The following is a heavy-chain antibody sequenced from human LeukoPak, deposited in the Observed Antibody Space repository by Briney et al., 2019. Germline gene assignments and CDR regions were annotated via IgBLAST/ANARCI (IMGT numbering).Heavy chain of an antibody. CDR1: GGSISSYY. CDR3: ATAGEGPYYFDY. D-gene: IGHD7-27*01. Sequence: SETLSLTCTVSGGSISSYYWSWIRQPPGKGLEWIGDIYYSGSTNYNPSLKSRVTISVDTSKNQFSLKLSSVTAADTAVYYCATAGEGPYYFDYWGQGTLVTVSS. J-gene: IGHJ4*02. V-gene: IGHV4-59*01. CDR2: IYYSGST.